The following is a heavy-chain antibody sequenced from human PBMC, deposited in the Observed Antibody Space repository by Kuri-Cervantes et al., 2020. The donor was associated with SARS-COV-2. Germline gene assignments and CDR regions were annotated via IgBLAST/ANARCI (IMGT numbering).Heavy chain of an antibody. J-gene: IGHJ3*02. CDR2: IYYSGST. D-gene: IGHD3-3*01. V-gene: IGHV4-59*08. Sequence: SETLSLTCTVSGGSISSYYWSWIRQPPGKGLEWIGYIYYSGSTNYNPSLKSRVTISVDTSKNQFSLKLSSVTVADTAVYYCARQTQNEMITIFGVIIMSDAFDIWGQGTMVTVSS. CDR1: GGSISSYY. CDR3: ARQTQNEMITIFGVIIMSDAFDI.